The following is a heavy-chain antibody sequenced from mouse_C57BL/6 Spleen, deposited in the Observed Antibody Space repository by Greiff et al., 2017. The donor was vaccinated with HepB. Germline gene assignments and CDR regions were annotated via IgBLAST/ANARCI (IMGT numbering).Heavy chain of an antibody. CDR2: IDPEDGDT. Sequence: EVQLQQSGAELVRPGASVKLSCTASGFNIKDYYMHWVKQRPEQGLEWIGRIDPEDGDTEYAPKFQGKATMTADTSSNTAYLQLSSLPSEDTAVYYCTPLPHYYGSRNGYFDVWGTGTTVTVSS. CDR3: TPLPHYYGSRNGYFDV. V-gene: IGHV14-1*01. CDR1: GFNIKDYY. D-gene: IGHD1-1*01. J-gene: IGHJ1*03.